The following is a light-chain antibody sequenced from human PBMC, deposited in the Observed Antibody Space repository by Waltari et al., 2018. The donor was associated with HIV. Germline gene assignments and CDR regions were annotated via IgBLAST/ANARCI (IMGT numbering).Light chain of an antibody. CDR2: EVS. CDR1: SSDVGGHDF. J-gene: IGLJ2*01. V-gene: IGLV2-8*01. Sequence: QSALTQPPSASGSPGQSVTISCTGTSSDVGGHDFVSLYQHHPGKVPKLLIYEVSKRPSGVPDRFSGSKSGNTASLTVSGLQGEDEGDYYCSSYAGSNNYVLFGGGTKLTVL. CDR3: SSYAGSNNYVL.